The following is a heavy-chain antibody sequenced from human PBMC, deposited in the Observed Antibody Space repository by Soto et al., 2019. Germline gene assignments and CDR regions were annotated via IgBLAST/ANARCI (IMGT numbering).Heavy chain of an antibody. CDR2: IRGSGGKT. CDR1: GFIFSTYG. J-gene: IGHJ4*02. Sequence: ESGGGLVQPGGSLRLSCAASGFIFSTYGMSWVRQAPGKGLDWVSGIRGSGGKTYYADSVKGRFTISRDNSRSTLYLQMDSLRAEDTAVYYCAKDRRCTGETCSLSNDYWGQGTLVTVSS. CDR3: AKDRRCTGETCSLSNDY. D-gene: IGHD2-8*02. V-gene: IGHV3-23*01.